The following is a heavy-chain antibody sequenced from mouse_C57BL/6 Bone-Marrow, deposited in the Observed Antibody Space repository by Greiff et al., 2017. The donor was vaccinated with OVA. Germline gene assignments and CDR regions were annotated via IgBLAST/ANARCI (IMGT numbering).Heavy chain of an antibody. J-gene: IGHJ2*01. CDR2: IWWDDDK. CDR3: ARYYCGSISYYCDD. D-gene: IGHD1-1*01. CDR1: GFSLSTFGMG. Sequence: QVTLKVSGPGILQPSQTLSLTCSFSGFSLSTFGMGVGWIRQPSGKGLEWLAHIWWDDDKYYNPALKSRLTISNNTSKNQVFLKFTNVDTADTATYYCARYYCGSISYYCDDWGQGTTLTVSS. V-gene: IGHV8-8*01.